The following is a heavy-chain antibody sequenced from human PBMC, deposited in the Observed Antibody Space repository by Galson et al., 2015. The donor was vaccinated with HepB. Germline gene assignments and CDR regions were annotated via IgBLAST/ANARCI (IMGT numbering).Heavy chain of an antibody. D-gene: IGHD2-15*01. CDR3: AKAKGSGGSSLWLNYFGY. V-gene: IGHV3-23*01. Sequence: SLRLSCAASGFTFSSYAMSWVRQAPGKGLEWVSSISGSGGSTYYADSVKGRFTISRDNSKNTLYLQMNSLRAEDTAVYYCAKAKGSGGSSLWLNYFGYRGQGTLVTVSS. CDR2: ISGSGGST. J-gene: IGHJ4*02. CDR1: GFTFSSYA.